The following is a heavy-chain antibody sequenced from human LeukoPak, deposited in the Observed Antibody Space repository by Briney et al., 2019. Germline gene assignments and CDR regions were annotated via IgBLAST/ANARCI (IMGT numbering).Heavy chain of an antibody. J-gene: IGHJ4*02. CDR2: IKEDGSKK. CDR3: AKGYCSSTSCPNDY. V-gene: IGHV3-7*01. Sequence: GGSLRLSCAASGFPFSDYWMDWVRQAPGKGMDWVANIKEDGSKKSYADSVKGRFTISRDNAKSSLYLQMNSLRADDTAVYYCAKGYCSSTSCPNDYWGQGTLVTVSS. CDR1: GFPFSDYW. D-gene: IGHD2-2*01.